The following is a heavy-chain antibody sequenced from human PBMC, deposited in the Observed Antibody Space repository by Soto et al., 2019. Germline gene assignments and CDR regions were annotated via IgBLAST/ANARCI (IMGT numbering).Heavy chain of an antibody. J-gene: IGHJ3*02. CDR2: IYYSGST. Sequence: QVQLQESGPGLVKPSETLSLTCTVSGGSISSYYWSWIRQPPGKGLEWIGYIYYSGSTNYNPSLKSRVTIPVDTSKNQSSLKLSSVTAADTAVYYCARHEPQGMTTVTELAFDIWGQGTMVTVSS. V-gene: IGHV4-59*08. D-gene: IGHD4-17*01. CDR3: ARHEPQGMTTVTELAFDI. CDR1: GGSISSYY.